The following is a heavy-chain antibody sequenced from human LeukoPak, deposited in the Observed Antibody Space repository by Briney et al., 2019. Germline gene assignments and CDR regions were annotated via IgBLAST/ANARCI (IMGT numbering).Heavy chain of an antibody. CDR3: ASLGYTGKRDYFDY. CDR1: GFTFNTYG. CDR2: INSDGSTT. V-gene: IGHV3-74*01. Sequence: GGSLRLSCAASGFTFNTYGMHWVRQAPGKGLGWVSRINSDGSTTSYADSVKGRFTISRDNAKNTLSLQMNSLRAEDTAVYYCASLGYTGKRDYFDYWGQGILVTVSS. D-gene: IGHD2-2*02. J-gene: IGHJ4*02.